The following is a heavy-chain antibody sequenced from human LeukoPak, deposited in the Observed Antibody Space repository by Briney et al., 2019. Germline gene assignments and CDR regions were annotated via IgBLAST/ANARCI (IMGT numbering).Heavy chain of an antibody. Sequence: PSETLSLTCTVPGGSISSYYWSWIRQPPGKGLEWIGYIYYSGSTNYNPSLKSRVTISVDTSKNQFSLKLSSVTAADTAVYYCARAGPGGLWGDYWGQGTLVTVSS. J-gene: IGHJ4*02. CDR3: ARAGPGGLWGDY. CDR1: GGSISSYY. D-gene: IGHD3-16*01. CDR2: IYYSGST. V-gene: IGHV4-59*01.